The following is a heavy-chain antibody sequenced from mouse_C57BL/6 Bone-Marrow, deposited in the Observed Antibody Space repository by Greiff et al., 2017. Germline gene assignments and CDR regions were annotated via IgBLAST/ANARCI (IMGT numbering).Heavy chain of an antibody. D-gene: IGHD1-1*01. Sequence: VQLQQPGAELVKPGASVKLSCKASGYTFTSYWMHRVKQRPGRGLEWIGRSDPNSGGTKYNEKFKSKATLTVDKPSSSAYMKLSSLSSEDSAVYYCARGYYGNSTGNYWGQDTTLTVSS. CDR2: SDPNSGGT. CDR3: ARGYYGNSTGNY. J-gene: IGHJ2*01. V-gene: IGHV1-72*01. CDR1: GYTFTSYW.